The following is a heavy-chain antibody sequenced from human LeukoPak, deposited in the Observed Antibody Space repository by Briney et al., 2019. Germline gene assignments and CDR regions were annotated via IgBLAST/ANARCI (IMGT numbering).Heavy chain of an antibody. CDR1: GFTFSSYW. J-gene: IGHJ6*02. CDR3: ARDVWFGGYGMDV. D-gene: IGHD3-10*01. Sequence: GGSLRLSCVASGFTFSSYWMHWVRQDPRKGLVWVSRINGDGRNINYADSVKGRFTISRHNAKNSLYLHMNSLRAEDTAVYYCARDVWFGGYGMDVWGQGTTVTVSS. CDR2: INGDGRNI. V-gene: IGHV3-74*01.